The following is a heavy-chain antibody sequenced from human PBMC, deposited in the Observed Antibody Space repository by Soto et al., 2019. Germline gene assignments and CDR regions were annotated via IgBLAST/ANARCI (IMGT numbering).Heavy chain of an antibody. D-gene: IGHD4-17*01. V-gene: IGHV3-53*01. CDR3: ARGYGDSHYYYSGMDV. CDR2: IYSGGST. CDR1: GFTVSSNY. Sequence: RLSCAASGFTVSSNYMSWVRQAPGKGLEWVSVIYSGGSTYYADSVKGRFTISRDNYKNTLYLQMNSLRAEDTAVYYCARGYGDSHYYYSGMDVWGQGNTVTVSS. J-gene: IGHJ6*02.